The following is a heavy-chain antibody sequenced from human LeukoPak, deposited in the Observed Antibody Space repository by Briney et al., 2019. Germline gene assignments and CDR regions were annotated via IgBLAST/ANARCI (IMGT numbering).Heavy chain of an antibody. CDR2: ISGSGDST. D-gene: IGHD3-22*01. Sequence: GESLKISCKGFGYRFNTHWIGWVRQAPGKGLGWVSTISGSGDSTYYADSVKGRFTISRDNSKDTLYLQMSSVRVDDTAVYYCARDRGRYYDSRGFYWGYYFDSWGQGILVTVST. CDR3: ARDRGRYYDSRGFYWGYYFDS. J-gene: IGHJ4*02. V-gene: IGHV3-23*01. CDR1: GYRFNTHW.